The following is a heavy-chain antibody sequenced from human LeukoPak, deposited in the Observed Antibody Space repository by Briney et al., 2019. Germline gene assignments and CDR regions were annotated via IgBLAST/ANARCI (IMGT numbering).Heavy chain of an antibody. J-gene: IGHJ4*02. CDR1: GFTFDDYG. V-gene: IGHV3-20*04. D-gene: IGHD1-26*01. CDR2: INWNGGST. Sequence: PGGSLRLSCAASGFTFDDYGMSWVRQAPGKGLEWVSGINWNGGSTGYADSVKGRFTISRDNSKNTLYLQMNSLRAEDTAVYYCARATTTGSYYALDYFDYWGQGTLVTVSS. CDR3: ARATTTGSYYALDYFDY.